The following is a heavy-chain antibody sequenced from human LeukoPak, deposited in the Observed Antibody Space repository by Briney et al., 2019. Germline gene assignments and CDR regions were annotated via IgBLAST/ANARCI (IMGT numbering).Heavy chain of an antibody. CDR3: ARGDFSDYGDYVDAFDV. V-gene: IGHV3-7*01. D-gene: IGHD4-17*01. CDR2: IKQDGSQK. CDR1: GLTFNNYC. Sequence: GGSLRLSCAASGLTFNNYCMSWVCQAPGKGLQWVANIKQDGSQKFYVDSVKGRLTISRDNTKNSLYLQMNSMRAEDTAMYYCARGDFSDYGDYVDAFDVWGQGTMVTVSS. J-gene: IGHJ3*01.